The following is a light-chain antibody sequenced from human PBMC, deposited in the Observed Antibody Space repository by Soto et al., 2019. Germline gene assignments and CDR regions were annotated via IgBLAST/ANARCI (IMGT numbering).Light chain of an antibody. J-gene: IGKJ1*01. CDR1: ESVSSN. CDR3: QQHSKWPRT. V-gene: IGKV3-15*01. Sequence: EIVMTQSPATLSVSPGERATLSCRASESVSSNLAWYQQKPGQAPRLLFYGASTRATDIPARFSGTGSGTEFTITISSLQSEDFAVYYCQQHSKWPRTFGQGTKVEIK. CDR2: GAS.